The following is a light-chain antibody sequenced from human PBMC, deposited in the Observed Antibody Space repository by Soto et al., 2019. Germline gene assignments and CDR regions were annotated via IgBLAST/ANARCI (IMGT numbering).Light chain of an antibody. Sequence: LKQTPATLCLYPGCRSTRSSRASQSVSSYLAWYQQKPGQAPRLLIYDASNRATGIPARFSGSGSGTDFTLTVSSLEPEDFAVYHCLQRSNWPRGFGQGTKVDIK. J-gene: IGKJ1*01. CDR3: LQRSNWPRG. CDR1: QSVSSY. V-gene: IGKV3-11*01. CDR2: DAS.